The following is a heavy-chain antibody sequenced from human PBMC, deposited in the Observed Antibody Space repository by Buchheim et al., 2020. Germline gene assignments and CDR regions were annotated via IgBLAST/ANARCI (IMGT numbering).Heavy chain of an antibody. CDR1: GFTFSSYG. D-gene: IGHD6-6*01. CDR2: ISSDGSNK. V-gene: IGHV3-30*03. Sequence: QVQLVESGGGVVQPGRSLRLSCAASGFTFSSYGMHWVRQAPGQGLEWVAVISSDGSNKYYADSVKGRFTISRDNSKNTLYLQMNSLRAEDTAVYYCARVSEGGSWDYWGQGTL. CDR3: ARVSEGGSWDY. J-gene: IGHJ4*02.